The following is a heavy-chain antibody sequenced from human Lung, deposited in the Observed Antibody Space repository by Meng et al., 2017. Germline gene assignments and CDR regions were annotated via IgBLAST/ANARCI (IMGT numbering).Heavy chain of an antibody. CDR2: INPKSGDT. CDR3: ARDEDISAAGKLFGDY. V-gene: IGHV1-2*06. J-gene: IGHJ4*02. D-gene: IGHD6-25*01. CDR1: GYNFPDYY. Sequence: QGEWVQLGAEVKKPGASVKVSCKPSGYNFPDYYIHWVRRAPGQGLEWMGRINPKSGDTHYAQKFQARVTMTGDTSISTAYMELSGLRSDDTAMYYCARDEDISAAGKLFGDYWGQGTLVTVSS.